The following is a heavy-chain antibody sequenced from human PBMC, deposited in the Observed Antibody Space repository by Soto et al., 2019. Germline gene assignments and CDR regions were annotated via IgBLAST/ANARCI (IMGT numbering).Heavy chain of an antibody. Sequence: SVTVSCKDSVYTYTSYGISWVRQAHKQGLEWMGWISAYNGNTNYAQKLQGRVTMTTDTSTSTAYMELRSLRSDDTAVYYCARQGGYSGYDSHYYYYMDVWGKGTTVTVSS. CDR2: ISAYNGNT. D-gene: IGHD5-12*01. CDR3: ARQGGYSGYDSHYYYYMDV. V-gene: IGHV1-18*01. CDR1: VYTYTSYG. J-gene: IGHJ6*03.